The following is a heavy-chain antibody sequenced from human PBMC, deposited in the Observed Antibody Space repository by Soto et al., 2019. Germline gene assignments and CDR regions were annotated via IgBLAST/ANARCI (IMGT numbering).Heavy chain of an antibody. D-gene: IGHD2-2*03. V-gene: IGHV4-39*01. CDR3: ARLNGYCISTNCHGYYGMDV. CDR2: IYSSENT. J-gene: IGHJ6*04. CDR1: GGSVSSSSYC. Sequence: SETLSLTCSVSGGSVSSSSYCWGWIRQSPGKGLEWIGSIYSSENTYYNPSLRSRVTVSVDTSKNEFSLRLGSVTAADTAVYYSARLNGYCISTNCHGYYGMDVWGEGTKVTVSS.